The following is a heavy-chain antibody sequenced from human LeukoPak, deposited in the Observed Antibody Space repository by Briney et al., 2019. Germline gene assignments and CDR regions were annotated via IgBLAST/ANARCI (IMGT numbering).Heavy chain of an antibody. CDR2: IYSGGST. J-gene: IGHJ4*02. V-gene: IGHV3-53*01. D-gene: IGHD6-13*01. CDR3: ARSLLAAALDY. Sequence: GGSLRLSCAASGFTVSSNYMSWVRQAPGKGLEWVSVIYSGGSTYYADSVKGRFTISGDNSKNTLYLQMNSLRAEDTAVYYCARSLLAAALDYWGQGTLVTVSS. CDR1: GFTVSSNY.